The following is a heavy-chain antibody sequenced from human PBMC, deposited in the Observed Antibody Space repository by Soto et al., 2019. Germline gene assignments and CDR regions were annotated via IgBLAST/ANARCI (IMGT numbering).Heavy chain of an antibody. D-gene: IGHD6-6*01. CDR2: IYYSGRT. V-gene: IGHV4-31*03. Sequence: PSETLSLTCTVSGGSISSGGYYWSWIRQHPGKGLEWIGYIYYSGRTYYPSLRSRVSIAVDTTENQFSLKLTSVTAADTSVYYCARGSFSSSSSWFEPWGRGTLVTVSS. CDR3: ARGSFSSSSSWFEP. CDR1: GGSISSGGYY. J-gene: IGHJ5*02.